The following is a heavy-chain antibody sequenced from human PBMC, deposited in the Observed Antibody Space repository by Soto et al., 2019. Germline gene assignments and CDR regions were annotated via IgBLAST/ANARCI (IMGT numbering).Heavy chain of an antibody. CDR3: ARDGGGGDTRFDY. CDR1: GGSVTNYD. CDR2: IHYSGRT. V-gene: IGHV4-59*02. D-gene: IGHD3-16*01. J-gene: IGHJ4*02. Sequence: PSETLSLTCSVSGGSVTNYDWSWIRQPPGKGLEWIGYIHYSGRTNYNPSLKSRVTFSVDTSKNQFSLRLSSVTAADTAVYYCARDGGGGDTRFDYWGQGTLVTVS.